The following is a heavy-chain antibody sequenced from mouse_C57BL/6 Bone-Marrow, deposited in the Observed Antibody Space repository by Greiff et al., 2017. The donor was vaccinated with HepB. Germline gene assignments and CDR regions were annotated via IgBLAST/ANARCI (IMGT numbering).Heavy chain of an antibody. CDR2: IDPSDSET. Sequence: QVQLKQPGAELVRPGSSVKLSCKASGYTFTSYWMHWVKQRPIQGLEWIGNIDPSDSETHYNQKFKDKATLTVDKSSSTAYMQLSSLTSEDSAVYYCARRVRRYAMDYWGQGTSVTVSS. D-gene: IGHD5-1*01. J-gene: IGHJ4*01. CDR1: GYTFTSYW. CDR3: ARRVRRYAMDY. V-gene: IGHV1-52*01.